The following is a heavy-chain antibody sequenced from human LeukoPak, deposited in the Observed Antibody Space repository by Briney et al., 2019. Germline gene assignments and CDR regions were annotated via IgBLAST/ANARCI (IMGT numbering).Heavy chain of an antibody. V-gene: IGHV3-48*02. D-gene: IGHD6-13*01. CDR3: ARGAGRGGYYFDY. J-gene: IGHJ4*02. CDR1: GFTLSGYS. CDR2: ISGSSSTI. Sequence: GGSLRLSCAASGFTLSGYSMNWVRQAPGKGLEWVSYISGSSSTIYYADSVKGRFTISRDNAKNSLYLQMNSLRDEDTAVYYCARGAGRGGYYFDYWGQGTLVSVSS.